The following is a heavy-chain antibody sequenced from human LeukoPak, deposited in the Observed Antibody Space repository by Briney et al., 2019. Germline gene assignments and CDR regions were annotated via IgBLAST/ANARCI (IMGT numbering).Heavy chain of an antibody. V-gene: IGHV4-38-2*01. CDR2: IYRSGST. J-gene: IGHJ4*02. CDR1: TYSISSGYH. CDR3: ARVDWTFDY. Sequence: SETLSLTRAVSTYSISSGYHWGWIRQPPGKGLEWIGNIYRSGSTYYNASLKSRVTISVDTSKNQFSLKLSSVTAADTAVYYCARVDWTFDYWGPGTLVTVSS. D-gene: IGHD3/OR15-3a*01.